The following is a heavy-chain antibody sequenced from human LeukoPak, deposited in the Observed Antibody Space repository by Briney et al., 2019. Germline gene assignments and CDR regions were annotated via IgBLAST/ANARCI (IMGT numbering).Heavy chain of an antibody. CDR3: ARARGYSYGYYDC. CDR2: ISSSSNTI. Sequence: GGSLRLSCAASGFTFSSYSMNWVRQAPGKGLEWVAYISSSSNTIDSADSVKGRFTISRDNAKNSLYLQVNSLRAEDTAVYYCARARGYSYGYYDCWGQGTLVTVSS. D-gene: IGHD5-18*01. CDR1: GFTFSSYS. J-gene: IGHJ4*02. V-gene: IGHV3-48*01.